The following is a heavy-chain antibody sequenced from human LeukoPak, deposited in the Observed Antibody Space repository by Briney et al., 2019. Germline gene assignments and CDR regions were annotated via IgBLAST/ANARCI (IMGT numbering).Heavy chain of an antibody. CDR3: ARGRYGSLFDY. J-gene: IGHJ4*02. CDR2: INHSGST. D-gene: IGHD3-10*01. CDR1: GGSFSGYY. Sequence: PSETLSLTCAVYGGSFSGYYWSWIRQPPGKGLEWIGEINHSGSTNYNPSLKSRVTISVDTSKNQFSLKLSSVTAADTAVYYCARGRYGSLFDYWGQGTLVTVSS. V-gene: IGHV4-34*01.